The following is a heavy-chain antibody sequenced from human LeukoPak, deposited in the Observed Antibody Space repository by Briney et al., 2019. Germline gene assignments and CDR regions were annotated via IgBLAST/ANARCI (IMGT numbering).Heavy chain of an antibody. CDR1: GFTVSSNY. D-gene: IGHD6-13*01. Sequence: GGSLRLSCAASGFTVSSNYMSWVRQAPGKGLEWVSVIYSGGSTYYADSVKGRFTISRDNSKNTLYLQVNSLRAEDTAVYYCAKDPRRYSRTGGYFEYWGQGTLVTVSS. V-gene: IGHV3-66*01. J-gene: IGHJ4*02. CDR2: IYSGGST. CDR3: AKDPRRYSRTGGYFEY.